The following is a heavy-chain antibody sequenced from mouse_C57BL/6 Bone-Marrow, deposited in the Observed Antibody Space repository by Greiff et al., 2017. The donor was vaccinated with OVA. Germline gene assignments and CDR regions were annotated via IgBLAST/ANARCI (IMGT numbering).Heavy chain of an antibody. CDR3: ARSLRGFDY. CDR1: AYTFTSYW. J-gene: IGHJ2*01. V-gene: IGHV1-59*01. D-gene: IGHD1-2*01. Sequence: QVQLQQPGAELVRPGTSVKLSCKASAYTFTSYWMHWVKQRPGQGLEWIGVIDPSDSYTNYNQKFKGKATLTVDTSSSTAYMQLSSLTSEDSAVYYCARSLRGFDYWGQGTTLTVSS. CDR2: IDPSDSYT.